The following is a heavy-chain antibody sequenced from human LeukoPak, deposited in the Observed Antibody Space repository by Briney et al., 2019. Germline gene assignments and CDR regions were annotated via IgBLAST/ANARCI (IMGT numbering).Heavy chain of an antibody. Sequence: SETLSLTCTVSGGSISSYYWSWIRQPPGKGLEWIGYIYYSGRTNYNPSLKSRLTISVDASKNQFSLKLRSVPAADTAAYYCATEEYYAFWSGYYPPLGMDVWGQGTTVTVSS. D-gene: IGHD3-3*01. CDR3: ATEEYYAFWSGYYPPLGMDV. V-gene: IGHV4-59*01. CDR2: IYYSGRT. CDR1: GGSISSYY. J-gene: IGHJ6*02.